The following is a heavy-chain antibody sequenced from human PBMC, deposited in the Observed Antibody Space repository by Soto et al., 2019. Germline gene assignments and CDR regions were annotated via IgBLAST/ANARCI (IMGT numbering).Heavy chain of an antibody. Sequence: GGSLRLSCAGSGFTFSRQWMTWVRQAPGKGLEWVASIRQDGREKFYVGSVKGRFTISRDDAKDSMYLQMNSLRADDTAVYYCARVGETLTFVNVPWVAGMDVWGQGTTVTVSS. CDR3: ARVGETLTFVNVPWVAGMDV. J-gene: IGHJ6*02. CDR1: GFTFSRQW. V-gene: IGHV3-7*03. D-gene: IGHD3-10*01. CDR2: IRQDGREK.